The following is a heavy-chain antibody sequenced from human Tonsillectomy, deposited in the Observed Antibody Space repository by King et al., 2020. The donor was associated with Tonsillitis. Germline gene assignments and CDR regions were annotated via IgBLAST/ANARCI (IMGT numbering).Heavy chain of an antibody. J-gene: IGHJ4*02. CDR2: ISSRSNTI. Sequence: DVQLVESGGGLVQPGGSLRLSCAASGFTFSSYSMNWVRQAPGRGLEWVSYISSRSNTIYYADSVKGRFTISRDNAKNSLYLQMNSLRAEDTAVYYCAREYYYDTSGYYDESENFDYWGQGTLVTVSS. V-gene: IGHV3-48*04. D-gene: IGHD3-22*01. CDR1: GFTFSSYS. CDR3: AREYYYDTSGYYDESENFDY.